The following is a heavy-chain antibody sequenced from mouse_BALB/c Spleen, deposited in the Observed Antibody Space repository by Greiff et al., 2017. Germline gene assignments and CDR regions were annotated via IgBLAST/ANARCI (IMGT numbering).Heavy chain of an antibody. CDR2: ISCYNGAT. D-gene: IGHD1-2*01. CDR1: GYSFTGYY. V-gene: IGHV1S34*01. J-gene: IGHJ2*01. Sequence: LVKTGASVKISCKASGYSFTGYYMHWVKQSHGKSLEWSGYISCYNGATSYNQKFKGKATFTVDTSSSTAYMQFNSLTSEDSAVYYCAIHYYGPFDYWGQGTTLTVSS. CDR3: AIHYYGPFDY.